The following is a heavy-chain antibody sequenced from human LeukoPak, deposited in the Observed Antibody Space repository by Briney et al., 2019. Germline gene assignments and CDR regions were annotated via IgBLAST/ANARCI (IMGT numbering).Heavy chain of an antibody. J-gene: IGHJ4*02. Sequence: PGGSLRLSCAASGFTFSNFAMSWVRQAPGKGLEWVANIKQDGSEKYYVDSVKGRFTISRDNAKNSLYLQMNSLRAEDTAVYYCARVAVAGACFDYWGQGTLVTVSS. CDR2: IKQDGSEK. CDR1: GFTFSNFA. D-gene: IGHD6-19*01. CDR3: ARVAVAGACFDY. V-gene: IGHV3-7*01.